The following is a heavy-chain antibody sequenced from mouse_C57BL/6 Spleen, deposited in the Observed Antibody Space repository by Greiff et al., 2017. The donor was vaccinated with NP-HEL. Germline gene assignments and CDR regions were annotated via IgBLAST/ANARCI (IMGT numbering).Heavy chain of an antibody. Sequence: QVQLQQSGPELVKPGASVKLSCKASGYTFTSYDINWVKQRPGPGLEWIGWIYPRDGSTKYNEKFKGKATLTVDTSSSTAYMELHSLTSEDSAVYFCARSDITTVVRYFDVWGTGTTVTVSS. V-gene: IGHV1-85*01. CDR2: IYPRDGST. D-gene: IGHD1-1*01. CDR1: GYTFTSYD. CDR3: ARSDITTVVRYFDV. J-gene: IGHJ1*03.